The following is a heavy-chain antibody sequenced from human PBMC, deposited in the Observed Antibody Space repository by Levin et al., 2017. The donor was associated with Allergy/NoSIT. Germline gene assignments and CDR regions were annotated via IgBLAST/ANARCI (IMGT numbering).Heavy chain of an antibody. CDR2: IRNKAYGGTT. CDR1: GFIFGDYA. D-gene: IGHD3-16*01. CDR3: ARGGAAGRYYFAS. J-gene: IGHJ4*02. V-gene: IGHV3-49*04. Sequence: PGGSLRLSCTASGFIFGDYAISWVRQAPGKGLEWVSFIRNKAYGGTTEHATSVKGRFTISRDDSNTIAYLQMNSLKTEDTAMYYCARGGAAGRYYFASWGQGILVTVSS.